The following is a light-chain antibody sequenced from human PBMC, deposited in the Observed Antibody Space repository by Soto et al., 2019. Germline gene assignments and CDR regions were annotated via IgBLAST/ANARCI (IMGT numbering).Light chain of an antibody. J-gene: IGLJ1*01. V-gene: IGLV2-14*01. CDR1: SSDVAGYKY. CDR3: SSYTSSSTYV. CDR2: DVS. Sequence: AAVSASPGATIASSCTGASSDVAGYKYVSWYQQHPGKAPKLMIYDVSNRPSGVSDRFSGSNSANTASLTISGLQAEDEADYYCSSYTSSSTYVFGTGT.